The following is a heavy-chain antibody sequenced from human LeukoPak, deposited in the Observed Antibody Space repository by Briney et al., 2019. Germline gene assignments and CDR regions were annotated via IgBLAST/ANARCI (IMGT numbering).Heavy chain of an antibody. D-gene: IGHD5-12*01. Sequence: GGSLRLSCAASGFTFSSYAMHWVRQAPGKGLEWVAVISYDGSNKYYADSVKGRFTISRDNSKNTLYLQMNSLRAEDTAVYYCARDKGNGATISPISDWGKGTTVTVSS. CDR2: ISYDGSNK. J-gene: IGHJ6*04. V-gene: IGHV3-30-3*01. CDR3: ARDKGNGATISPISD. CDR1: GFTFSSYA.